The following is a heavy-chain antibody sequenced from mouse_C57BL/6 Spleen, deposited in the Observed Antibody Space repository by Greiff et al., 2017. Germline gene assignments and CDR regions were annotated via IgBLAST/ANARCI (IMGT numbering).Heavy chain of an antibody. CDR2: IYPGSGST. CDR1: GYTFTSYW. J-gene: IGHJ1*03. Sequence: QVQLQQPGAELVKPGASVKMSCKASGYTFTSYWITWVKQRPGQGLEWIGDIYPGSGSTNYNEKFKSKATLTVDTSSSTAYMQLSSLTSEDSAVYYCARPYYDYDGGPHWYFDVWGTGTTVTVSS. D-gene: IGHD2-4*01. V-gene: IGHV1-55*01. CDR3: ARPYYDYDGGPHWYFDV.